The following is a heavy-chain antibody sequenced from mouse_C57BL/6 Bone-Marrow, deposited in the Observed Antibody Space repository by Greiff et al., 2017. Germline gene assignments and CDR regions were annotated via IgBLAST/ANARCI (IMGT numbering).Heavy chain of an antibody. CDR3: SRYSSNYFYAIDD. D-gene: IGHD2-5*01. J-gene: IGHJ4*01. V-gene: IGHV1-69*01. Sequence: VQLQQPGAELVMPGASVKLSCKASGYTFTSYWMHWVKQRPGQGLEWNGEIDPSDSYTNYNQQFKGKSTLTVDKSSSTAYMQLSSLTSEDSAVYYCSRYSSNYFYAIDDWGQGTSVTVSS. CDR1: GYTFTSYW. CDR2: IDPSDSYT.